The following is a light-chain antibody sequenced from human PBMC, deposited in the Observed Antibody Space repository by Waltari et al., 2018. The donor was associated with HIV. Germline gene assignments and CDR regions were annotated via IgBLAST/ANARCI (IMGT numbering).Light chain of an antibody. CDR2: GAS. CDR3: QQYGSSGT. CDR1: QSVSSST. Sequence: EIVLTQSPGPLSLSPGERVTLSCRASQSVSSSTLVWYQQKPGQAPRLLIYGASSRATCIPDRVSGSGSGTDFTLTISRLDPEDFAVYDCQQYGSSGTFGQGTRLEIK. V-gene: IGKV3-20*01. J-gene: IGKJ5*01.